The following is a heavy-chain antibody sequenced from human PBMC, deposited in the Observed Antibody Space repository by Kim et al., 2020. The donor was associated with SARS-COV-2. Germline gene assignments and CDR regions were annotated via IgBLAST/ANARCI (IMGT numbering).Heavy chain of an antibody. Sequence: GGSLRLSCAASGFTFSDYYMSWIRQAPGKGLEWVAYISSSGSTIYYADSVKGRFTISRDNAKNSLYLQMNSLRAEDTAVYYCARDQVYSSGWIDYWGQGALVTVSS. J-gene: IGHJ4*02. CDR3: ARDQVYSSGWIDY. CDR2: ISSSGSTI. V-gene: IGHV3-11*01. CDR1: GFTFSDYY. D-gene: IGHD6-19*01.